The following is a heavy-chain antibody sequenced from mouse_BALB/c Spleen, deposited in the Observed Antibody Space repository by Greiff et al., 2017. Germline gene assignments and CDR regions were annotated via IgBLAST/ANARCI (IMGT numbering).Heavy chain of an antibody. CDR1: GFTFNTYA. CDR3: VRHDGSSLWFAY. CDR2: IRSKSNNYAT. V-gene: IGHV10-1*02. Sequence: VQLKQSGGGLVQPKGSLKLSCAASGFTFNTYAMNWVRQAPGKGLEWVARIRSKSNNYATYYADSVKDRFTISRDDSQSMLYLQMNNLKTEDTAMYYCVRHDGSSLWFAYWGQGTLVTVSA. D-gene: IGHD1-1*01. J-gene: IGHJ3*01.